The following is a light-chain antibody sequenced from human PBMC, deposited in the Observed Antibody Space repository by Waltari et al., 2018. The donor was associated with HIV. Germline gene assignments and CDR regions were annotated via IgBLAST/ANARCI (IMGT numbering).Light chain of an antibody. CDR1: QSIRSY. CDR2: AAS. CDR3: QQSYRPPPIT. Sequence: DIQMTQSPYSLSASVGDRVPITCRASQSIRSYLNWYQQKPGKAPKLLIYAASSLPSGVPSRFSGSGSGTDFTLTSSSLQPEDFATYHCQQSYRPPPITFGQGTRLEIK. J-gene: IGKJ5*01. V-gene: IGKV1-39*01.